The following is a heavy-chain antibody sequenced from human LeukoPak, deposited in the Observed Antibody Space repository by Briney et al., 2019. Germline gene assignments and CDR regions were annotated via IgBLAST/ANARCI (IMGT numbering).Heavy chain of an antibody. V-gene: IGHV4-30-2*01. J-gene: IGHJ3*02. CDR1: GGSISSGVYY. D-gene: IGHD2-2*01. Sequence: PSETLSLTCTVSGGSISSGVYYGSGIRQPPGKGREGMGYIYHSGSTYYNPSLKSRGTISVDRSKNQFSLKLISVTAADPAVYYCASRVVVPAAKYAFDIRGQGTMLTLSS. CDR3: ASRVVVPAAKYAFDI. CDR2: IYHSGST.